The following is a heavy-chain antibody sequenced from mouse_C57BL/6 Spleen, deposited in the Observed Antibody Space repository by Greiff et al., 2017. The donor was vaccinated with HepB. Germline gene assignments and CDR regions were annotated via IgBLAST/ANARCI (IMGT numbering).Heavy chain of an antibody. Sequence: EVKLMESGGGLVKPGGSLKLPCAASGFTFSSYAMSWVRQTPEKRLEWVATISDGGSYTYYPDNVKGRFTISRDNAKNNLYLQMSHLKSEDTAMYYCARDDCYGIYYAMDYWGQGTSATVS. CDR2: ISDGGSYT. V-gene: IGHV5-4*01. J-gene: IGHJ4*01. CDR3: ARDDCYGIYYAMDY. CDR1: GFTFSSYA. D-gene: IGHD1-1*01.